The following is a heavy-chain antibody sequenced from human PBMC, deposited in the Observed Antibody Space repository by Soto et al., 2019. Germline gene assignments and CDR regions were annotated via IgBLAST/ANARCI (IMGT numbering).Heavy chain of an antibody. CDR2: IKRKTDGGTT. CDR3: TTTASGLLWFGELSGDY. CDR1: GFTFSNAW. D-gene: IGHD3-10*01. Sequence: GGSLRLSCAASGFTFSNAWMSWVRQAPGKGLEWVGRIKRKTDGGTTDYAAPVKGRFTISRDDSKNTRYLKMNSLKTEDTAVYYCTTTASGLLWFGELSGDYWGQGTLVTVSS. V-gene: IGHV3-15*01. J-gene: IGHJ4*02.